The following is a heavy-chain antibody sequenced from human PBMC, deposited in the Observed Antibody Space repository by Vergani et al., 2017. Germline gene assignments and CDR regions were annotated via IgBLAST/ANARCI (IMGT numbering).Heavy chain of an antibody. D-gene: IGHD6-13*01. CDR3: VKDLAAAGTHRFDY. J-gene: IGHJ4*02. Sequence: EVQLVESGGGLVQPGGSLRLSCSASGFTFSSYAMHWVRQAPGKGLEYVSAISSNGGSTYYADSVKGRFTISRDNSKNTLYLQMSSLRAEDTAVYSCVKDLAAAGTHRFDYWGQGTLVTVSS. CDR2: ISSNGGST. V-gene: IGHV3-64D*06. CDR1: GFTFSSYA.